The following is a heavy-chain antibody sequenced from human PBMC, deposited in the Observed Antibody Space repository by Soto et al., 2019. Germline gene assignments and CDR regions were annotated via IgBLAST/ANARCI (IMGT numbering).Heavy chain of an antibody. CDR1: GFTFNNDD. J-gene: IGHJ4*02. CDR3: AKDAPRRSGWYHFDY. D-gene: IGHD6-19*01. V-gene: IGHV3-23*01. Sequence: GGSLRLSCVASGFTFNNDDMCWVRQVPGKGLEWVSGISASGDRTYYVDSVKGRFSISRDNSKNTLYLQMNSLRAEDTAVYYCAKDAPRRSGWYHFDYWGQGTLVTVSS. CDR2: ISASGDRT.